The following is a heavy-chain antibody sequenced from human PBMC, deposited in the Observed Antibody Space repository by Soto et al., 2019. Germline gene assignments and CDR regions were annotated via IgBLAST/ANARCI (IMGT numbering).Heavy chain of an antibody. CDR3: ARREPYYYDSSGYFFDY. Sequence: SVKVSCKASGGTFSSYAISWVRQAPGQGLEWMGGIIPIFGTANYAQKFQGRVTITADESTSTAYMELSSLRSEDTAVYYCARREPYYYDSSGYFFDYWGQGTLVTVSS. D-gene: IGHD3-22*01. J-gene: IGHJ4*02. CDR1: GGTFSSYA. CDR2: IIPIFGTA. V-gene: IGHV1-69*13.